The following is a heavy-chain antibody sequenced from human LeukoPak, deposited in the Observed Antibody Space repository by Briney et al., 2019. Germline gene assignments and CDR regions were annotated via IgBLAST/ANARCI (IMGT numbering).Heavy chain of an antibody. V-gene: IGHV4-59*01. CDR2: IYYSGST. D-gene: IGHD4-17*01. Sequence: PSETLSLTCTVSGGSIRSYYWSCIRHPPGKGLEWIGYIYYSGSTNYNPSLKSRVSISVDTAKNQFSLKLSSVTAADTAVYYCARTGSTVTMLYPFDHWGQGTLVTVSS. CDR1: GGSIRSYY. CDR3: ARTGSTVTMLYPFDH. J-gene: IGHJ4*02.